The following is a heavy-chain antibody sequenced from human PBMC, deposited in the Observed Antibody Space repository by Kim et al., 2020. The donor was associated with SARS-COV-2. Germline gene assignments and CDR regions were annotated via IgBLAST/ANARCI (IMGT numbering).Heavy chain of an antibody. Sequence: GGSLRLSCGASGFTFSSYWMSWVRQAPGKGLEWVANIKQDGSEKYYVDSVKGRFTISRDNAKNSLYLQMNSLRAEDTAVYYCARDPYYDFWSSPHYYYYGMDVWGQGTTVTVSS. D-gene: IGHD3-3*01. CDR3: ARDPYYDFWSSPHYYYYGMDV. J-gene: IGHJ6*02. V-gene: IGHV3-7*01. CDR1: GFTFSSYW. CDR2: IKQDGSEK.